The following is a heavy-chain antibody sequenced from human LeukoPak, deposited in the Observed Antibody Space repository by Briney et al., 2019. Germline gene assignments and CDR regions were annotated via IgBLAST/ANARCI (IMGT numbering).Heavy chain of an antibody. J-gene: IGHJ4*02. D-gene: IGHD3-22*01. Sequence: GASVKVSCKASRYTFTGYYMHWVRQAPGQGLEWMGWINPNSGGTNYAQKFQGRVTMTRDTSISTAYMELSRLRSDDTAVYYCATLYDSSGYYWDDYFDYWGQGTLVTVSS. V-gene: IGHV1-2*02. CDR1: RYTFTGYY. CDR3: ATLYDSSGYYWDDYFDY. CDR2: INPNSGGT.